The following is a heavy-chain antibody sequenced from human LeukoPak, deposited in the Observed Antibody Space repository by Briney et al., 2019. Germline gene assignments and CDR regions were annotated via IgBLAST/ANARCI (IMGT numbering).Heavy chain of an antibody. CDR2: TYYRSKWYN. CDR3: ARAVRYSSGWALDY. D-gene: IGHD6-19*01. Sequence: SQTLSLTCGISGDSVSSNSAAWNWVRQSPSRGLEWLGRTYYRSKWYNEYAVSVKSRVTINADTSKNHFSLQLNSVTPEDTAVYYCARAVRYSSGWALDYWGQGIPVTVSS. CDR1: GDSVSSNSAA. J-gene: IGHJ4*02. V-gene: IGHV6-1*01.